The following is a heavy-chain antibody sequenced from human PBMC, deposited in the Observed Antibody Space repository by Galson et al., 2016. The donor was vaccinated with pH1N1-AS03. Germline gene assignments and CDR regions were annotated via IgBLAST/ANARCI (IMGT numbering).Heavy chain of an antibody. J-gene: IGHJ4*02. V-gene: IGHV1-18*01. CDR2: ISPYNGKT. Sequence: SVKVFCKASGYSFISYGVSWVRQAPGQGLEWMGWISPYNGKTEHAQRFQGRVTLTTDTSTSTAYMELRSLNSDDTAVYYCSRDELGVSIVSAGTKTFEYWGQGTLVIVSS. D-gene: IGHD6-13*01. CDR1: GYSFISYG. CDR3: SRDELGVSIVSAGTKTFEY.